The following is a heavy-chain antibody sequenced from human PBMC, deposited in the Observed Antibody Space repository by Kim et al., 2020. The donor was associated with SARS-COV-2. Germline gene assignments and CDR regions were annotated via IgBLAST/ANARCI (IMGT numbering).Heavy chain of an antibody. CDR2: ISKKGNSDTT. Sequence: GGSLRLSCVASGFTFSDHYMHWVRQAPGKGLEWVCGISKKGNSDTTEYAASVRGRFTISRDDSKNSLYLQMNSQKTEDTAVYYCVRVSGIAVAGRTYYYGMDVWGQGTTVTVSS. V-gene: IGHV3-72*01. CDR1: GFTFSDHY. CDR3: VRVSGIAVAGRTYYYGMDV. D-gene: IGHD6-19*01. J-gene: IGHJ6*02.